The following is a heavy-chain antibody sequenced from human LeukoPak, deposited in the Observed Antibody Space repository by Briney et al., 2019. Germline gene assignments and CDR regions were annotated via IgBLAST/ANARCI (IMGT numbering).Heavy chain of an antibody. J-gene: IGHJ4*02. CDR1: GGTFSSYA. CDR2: FIPIFGTA. V-gene: IGHV1-69*05. Sequence: SVKVSCKASGGTFSSYAISWARQAPGQGLEWVGGFIPIFGTANYAQKFQGRLTITTDESTSTAYMDLSSLRSEDTAVYYCARGANYYDSSGVFDYWGQGTLVTVSS. CDR3: ARGANYYDSSGVFDY. D-gene: IGHD3-22*01.